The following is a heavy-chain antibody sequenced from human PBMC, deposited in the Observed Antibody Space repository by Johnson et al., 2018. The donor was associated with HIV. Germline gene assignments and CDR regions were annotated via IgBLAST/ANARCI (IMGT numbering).Heavy chain of an antibody. V-gene: IGHV3-23*04. D-gene: IGHD6-13*01. CDR2: ISGRGAST. Sequence: VQLVESGGDLIKPGGSLRLSCAASNFTFKDYYMNWIRQAPGKGLEWVSAISGRGASTYYADSLKGRCPISRDNSKNTLYLQMNSRSAEDTAVYYCAKDLSWGAAGTGNAFDVWGQGTMVTVSS. J-gene: IGHJ3*01. CDR1: NFTFKDYY. CDR3: AKDLSWGAAGTGNAFDV.